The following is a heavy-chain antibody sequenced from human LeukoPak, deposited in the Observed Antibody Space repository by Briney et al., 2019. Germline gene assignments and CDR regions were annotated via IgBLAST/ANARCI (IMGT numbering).Heavy chain of an antibody. V-gene: IGHV3-48*04. CDR1: GFTFSSYS. D-gene: IGHD5-18*01. J-gene: IGHJ4*02. Sequence: GGSLRLSCAASGFTFSSYSMNWVRQAPGKGLEWVSYISSSSTIYYADSVKGRFTISRDNAKNSLYLQMNSLRAEDTAVYYCARDQGSGYSYGCVDYWGQGTLVTVSS. CDR3: ARDQGSGYSYGCVDY. CDR2: ISSSSTI.